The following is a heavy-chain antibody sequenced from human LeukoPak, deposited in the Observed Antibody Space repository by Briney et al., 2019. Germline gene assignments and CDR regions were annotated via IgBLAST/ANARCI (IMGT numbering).Heavy chain of an antibody. V-gene: IGHV4-59*01. CDR1: SGSIDSYY. CDR2: IYYSGST. Sequence: SETLSLTCTVSSGSIDSYYWSWIRQPPGKGLEWIGYIYYSGSTNYNPSLKSRVTISVDTSKNQFSLKLSSVTAADTAVYYCARLYSSGWSVVDYWGQGTLVTVSS. J-gene: IGHJ4*02. CDR3: ARLYSSGWSVVDY. D-gene: IGHD6-19*01.